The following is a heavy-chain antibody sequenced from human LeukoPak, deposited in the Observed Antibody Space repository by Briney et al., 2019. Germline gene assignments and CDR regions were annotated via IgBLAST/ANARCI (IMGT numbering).Heavy chain of an antibody. V-gene: IGHV4-59*11. D-gene: IGHD3-16*01. Sequence: SETLSLTCTVSGGSISSHYWSWIRRPPGKGLEWIGYIYYSGSTNYNPSLKSRVTISVDTSKNQFSLKLSSVTAADTVVYYCARERGSWGESAPFDYWGQGTLVTVSS. CDR3: ARERGSWGESAPFDY. CDR2: IYYSGST. J-gene: IGHJ4*02. CDR1: GGSISSHY.